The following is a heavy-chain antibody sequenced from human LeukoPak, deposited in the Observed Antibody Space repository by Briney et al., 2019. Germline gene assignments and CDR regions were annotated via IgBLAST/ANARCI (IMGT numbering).Heavy chain of an antibody. Sequence: GGSLRLSCEVSGMTVSNAWIHWVRQAPGKGLEWVGRMKGRNSGGTPDYAAPVMGRFTISRDDSKNSLYLQMDSLKDGDGGVYYCTWDFVWGQGTMVTVSS. D-gene: IGHD1-26*01. V-gene: IGHV3-15*01. CDR1: GMTVSNAW. J-gene: IGHJ3*01. CDR3: TWDFV. CDR2: MKGRNSGGTP.